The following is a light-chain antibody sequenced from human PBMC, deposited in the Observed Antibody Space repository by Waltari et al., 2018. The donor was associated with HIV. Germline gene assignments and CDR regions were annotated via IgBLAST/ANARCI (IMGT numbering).Light chain of an antibody. CDR2: EVN. J-gene: IGLJ2*01. Sequence: QSALTQPASVSGSPGQSITIACTGTSSDVPFYNYVSWYQLHPGKAPKLIIYEVNNRSSGVSTRFSGSKSDNTASLTISVLHAEDEADYYCSSYTTFSTPVVFGGGTKLTVL. CDR1: SSDVPFYNY. CDR3: SSYTTFSTPVV. V-gene: IGLV2-14*01.